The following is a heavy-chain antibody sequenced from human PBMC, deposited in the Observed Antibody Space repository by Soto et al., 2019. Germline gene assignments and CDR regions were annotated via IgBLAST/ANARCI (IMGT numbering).Heavy chain of an antibody. J-gene: IGHJ6*02. Sequence: ASVKVSCKVSGYTITELSMHWVRQAPEKGLEWMGGFDPEDGETIYAQKFQGRVTMTEDTSTDTAYMELSSLRSEDTAVYYCATGGYYYGSGSYYRRRGYYYYYGMDVWGQGTTVTVSS. CDR2: FDPEDGET. D-gene: IGHD3-10*01. CDR1: GYTITELS. V-gene: IGHV1-24*01. CDR3: ATGGYYYGSGSYYRRRGYYYYYGMDV.